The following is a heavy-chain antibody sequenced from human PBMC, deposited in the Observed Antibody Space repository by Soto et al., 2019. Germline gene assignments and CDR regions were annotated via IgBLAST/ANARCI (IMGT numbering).Heavy chain of an antibody. D-gene: IGHD3-10*01. V-gene: IGHV4-59*01. CDR2: IYYSGST. CDR3: ARVVLWFGEGYFDY. J-gene: IGHJ4*02. CDR1: GGSISSYY. Sequence: PSETLSLTCTVSGGSISSYYWSWIRQPPGKGLEWIGYIYYSGSTNYNPSIKSRVTISVDTSKNQFSLKLSSVTAADTAVYYCARVVLWFGEGYFDYWGQGTLVTVSS.